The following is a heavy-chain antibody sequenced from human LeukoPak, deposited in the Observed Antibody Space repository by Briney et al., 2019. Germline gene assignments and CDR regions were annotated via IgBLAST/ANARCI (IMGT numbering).Heavy chain of an antibody. CDR1: GFTFSNFG. CDR3: AKDRYSGSYLQTGPCAH. CDR2: ISYDGSNK. V-gene: IGHV3-30*18. Sequence: PGGSLRLSCAASGFTFSNFGMHWVRQAPGKGLDWVAVISYDGSNKHYGDSVKGRFTISRDNSKNTLYLQTNSLRAEDTAVYYCAKDRYSGSYLQTGPCAHWGQGILVTVSS. J-gene: IGHJ4*02. D-gene: IGHD1-26*01.